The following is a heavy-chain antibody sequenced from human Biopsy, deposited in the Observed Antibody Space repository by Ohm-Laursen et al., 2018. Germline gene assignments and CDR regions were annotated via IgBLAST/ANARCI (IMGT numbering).Heavy chain of an antibody. CDR3: AKNSGYSHDY. J-gene: IGHJ4*01. D-gene: IGHD3-22*01. Sequence: TLSLTCTVSDGSISGYYWSWIRQAPGKGLEWIGFIYYTGKTKSNPSLKSRLTMSVDTSKNQFSLNLITVTTADTAVYYCAKNSGYSHDYWGPGILVTVPS. CDR1: DGSISGYY. V-gene: IGHV4-59*03. CDR2: IYYTGKT.